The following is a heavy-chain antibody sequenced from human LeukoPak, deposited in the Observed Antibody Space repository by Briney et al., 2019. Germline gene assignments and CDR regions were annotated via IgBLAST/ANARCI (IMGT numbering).Heavy chain of an antibody. CDR2: IRYDGSNK. Sequence: GGSLRLSCAASGFTFSSYGMHWVRQAPGKGLEWVAFIRYDGSNKYYADSVQGRFTISRDDSKYTLHLQMNSLRPEDTSVYYCGRDFGATLVTAGPDYWGQGTLVTVSS. J-gene: IGHJ4*02. D-gene: IGHD3-16*01. CDR3: GRDFGATLVTAGPDY. CDR1: GFTFSSYG. V-gene: IGHV3-30*02.